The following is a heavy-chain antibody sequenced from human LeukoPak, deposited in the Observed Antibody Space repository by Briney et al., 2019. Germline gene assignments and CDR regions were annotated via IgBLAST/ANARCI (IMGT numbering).Heavy chain of an antibody. CDR3: AKDTRGIAVAGNFDY. Sequence: GGSLRLSCAASGFTFSSYGMRWVRQAPGKGLEWVAVIWYDGGNKYYADSVKGRFTISRDNSKNTLYLQMNSLRAEDTAVYYCAKDTRGIAVAGNFDYWGQGTLVTVSS. J-gene: IGHJ4*02. CDR2: IWYDGGNK. D-gene: IGHD6-19*01. V-gene: IGHV3-33*06. CDR1: GFTFSSYG.